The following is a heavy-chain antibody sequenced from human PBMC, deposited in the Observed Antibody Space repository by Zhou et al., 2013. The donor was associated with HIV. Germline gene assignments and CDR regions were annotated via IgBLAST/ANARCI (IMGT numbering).Heavy chain of an antibody. Sequence: QVQLQQWGAGLLKPSETLSLTCAVYGGSFSGYYWSWIRQPPGKGLEWIGEINHSGSTNFNPSLKSRVTISVDTSKKQFSLKLSSVTAADTAMYYCARRSVVAALDYWGQGTLVTVSS. CDR2: INHSGST. J-gene: IGHJ4*02. V-gene: IGHV4-34*01. CDR1: GGSFSGYY. D-gene: IGHD2-15*01. CDR3: ARRSVVAALDY.